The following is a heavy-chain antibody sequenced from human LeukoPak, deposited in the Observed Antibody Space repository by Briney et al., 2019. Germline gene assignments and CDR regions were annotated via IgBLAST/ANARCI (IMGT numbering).Heavy chain of an antibody. V-gene: IGHV4-4*02. CDR1: GGSISSSNW. J-gene: IGHJ4*02. D-gene: IGHD3-22*01. CDR2: IYHSGST. CDR3: ARAEGYYYDSSGSPIDY. Sequence: PSETLSLTCAVSGGSISSSNWWSWVRQPPGKGLEWIGEIYHSGSTNYNPSLKSRVTISVDTSKNQFSLKLSSVTAADTAVYYCARAEGYYYDSSGSPIDYWGQGTLVTVSS.